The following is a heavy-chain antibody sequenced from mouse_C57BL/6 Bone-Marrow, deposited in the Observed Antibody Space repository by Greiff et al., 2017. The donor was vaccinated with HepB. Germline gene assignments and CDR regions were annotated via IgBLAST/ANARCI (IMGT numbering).Heavy chain of an antibody. J-gene: IGHJ4*01. CDR1: GYTFTSYW. Sequence: QVQLQQPGAELVKPGASVKLSCKASGYTFTSYWMHWVKQRPGQGLEWIGMINPNSGSTNYNEKFKSKATLTVDKSSSTAYMQLSSLTSEDSAVYYCARVGLRNAMDYWGQGTSVTVSS. CDR3: ARVGLRNAMDY. CDR2: INPNSGST. D-gene: IGHD2-4*01. V-gene: IGHV1-64*01.